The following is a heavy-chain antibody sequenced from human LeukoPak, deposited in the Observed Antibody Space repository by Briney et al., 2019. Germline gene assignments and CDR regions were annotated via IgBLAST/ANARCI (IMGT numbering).Heavy chain of an antibody. CDR2: IIPIFGTA. CDR1: GGTFSSYA. V-gene: IGHV1-69*13. J-gene: IGHJ5*02. D-gene: IGHD6-19*01. Sequence: ASVKVSCKASGGTFSSYAISWVRQAPGQGLEWMGGIIPIFGTANYAQKFQGRVTITADESTSIAYMELSSLRSEDTAVYYCARDAFAAVAGLGSWFDPWGQGTLVTVSS. CDR3: ARDAFAAVAGLGSWFDP.